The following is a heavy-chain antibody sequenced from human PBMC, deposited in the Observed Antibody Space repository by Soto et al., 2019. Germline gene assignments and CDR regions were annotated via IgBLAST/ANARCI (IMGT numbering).Heavy chain of an antibody. CDR1: GFTFSSYA. D-gene: IGHD4-17*01. CDR3: AKEISQTTVTTKGAFDI. CDR2: ISGSGGST. V-gene: IGHV3-23*01. J-gene: IGHJ3*02. Sequence: EVQLLESGGGLVQPGGSLRLSCAASGFTFSSYAMSWVRQAPGKGLEWVSAISGSGGSTYYVDSVKGRFTISRDNSKNTLYLQMNSLRAEDTAVYYCAKEISQTTVTTKGAFDIWGQGTMVTVSS.